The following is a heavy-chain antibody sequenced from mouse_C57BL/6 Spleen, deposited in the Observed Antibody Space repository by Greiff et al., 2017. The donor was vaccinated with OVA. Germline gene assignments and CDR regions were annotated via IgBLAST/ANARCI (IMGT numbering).Heavy chain of an antibody. D-gene: IGHD2-5*01. V-gene: IGHV2-5*01. CDR2: IWRGGGT. CDR3: ATAYSNYFTFDY. J-gene: IGHJ2*01. Sequence: VKLQESGPGLVQPSQSLSITCTVSGFSLTSYGVHWVRQSPGKGLEWLGVIWRGGGTDYNAAFMSRLSITKDNSKSQVFFKMNSLQADDTAIYYCATAYSNYFTFDYWGQGTTLTVSS. CDR1: GFSLTSYG.